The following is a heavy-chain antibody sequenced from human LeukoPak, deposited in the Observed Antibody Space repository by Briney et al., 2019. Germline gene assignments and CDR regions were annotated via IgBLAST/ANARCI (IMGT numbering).Heavy chain of an antibody. CDR3: ARKSIESTDAFDI. CDR2: ISSSGSTI. J-gene: IGHJ3*02. Sequence: GGSLRLSCAASGFTFSSYEMNWVRQAPGKGLEWVSYISSSGSTIYYADSVKGRFTISRDNAKNSLYLQMNSLRAEDTAVYYYARKSIESTDAFDIWGQGTMVTVSS. D-gene: IGHD3-16*02. V-gene: IGHV3-48*03. CDR1: GFTFSSYE.